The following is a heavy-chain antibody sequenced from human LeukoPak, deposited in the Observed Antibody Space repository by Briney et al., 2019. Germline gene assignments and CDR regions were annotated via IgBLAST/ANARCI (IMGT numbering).Heavy chain of an antibody. V-gene: IGHV1-69*13. Sequence: GASVKVSCKASGGTFSSYAISWVRQAPGQGLEWMGGIIPMFGTANYAQKFQGRVTITADESTSTAYMELSSLRSEDTAVYYCAREWVGTIFGVAMRYYYYYMDVWGKGTTVTVSS. D-gene: IGHD3-3*01. J-gene: IGHJ6*03. CDR1: GGTFSSYA. CDR3: AREWVGTIFGVAMRYYYYYMDV. CDR2: IIPMFGTA.